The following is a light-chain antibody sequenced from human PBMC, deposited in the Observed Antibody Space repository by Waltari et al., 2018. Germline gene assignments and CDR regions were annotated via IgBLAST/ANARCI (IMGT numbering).Light chain of an antibody. J-gene: IGKJ4*01. CDR3: QQRSNWPRT. CDR2: DAS. Sequence: EIVLTQSPATLSLSPGESATLPCRASQSVSSYLAWYQQKPGQAPRLLIYDASNRATGIPARFSGSGSGTDFTLTISSLEPEDFAVYYCQQRSNWPRTFGGGTKVEIK. CDR1: QSVSSY. V-gene: IGKV3-11*01.